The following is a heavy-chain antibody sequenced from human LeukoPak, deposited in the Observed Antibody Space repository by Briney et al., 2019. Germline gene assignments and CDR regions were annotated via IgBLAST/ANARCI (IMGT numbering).Heavy chain of an antibody. V-gene: IGHV4-59*01. CDR3: ARVGVQLWSYYYYYYMDV. CDR1: GGSISSYY. J-gene: IGHJ6*03. D-gene: IGHD5-18*01. Sequence: SETLSLTCTVSGGSISSYYWSWIRQPPGKGLEWLGYIYYSGSTNYNPSLKSRVTISVDTSKNQFSLKLSPVTAADTAVYYCARVGVQLWSYYYYYYMDVWGKGTTVTVSS. CDR2: IYYSGST.